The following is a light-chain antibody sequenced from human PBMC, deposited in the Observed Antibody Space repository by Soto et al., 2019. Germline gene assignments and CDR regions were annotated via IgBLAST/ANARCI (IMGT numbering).Light chain of an antibody. V-gene: IGLV2-14*01. J-gene: IGLJ1*01. CDR1: TSDIGGYNY. Sequence: QSALTQPASVSGSPGQSITISCTGTTSDIGGYNYVSWYQQYPGKAPKLIIYEVRNRPSGVSNRFSASKSGNTASLTISGLQAEDEAVYYCSSYAGSNNPYVFGTGTKLTVL. CDR3: SSYAGSNNPYV. CDR2: EVR.